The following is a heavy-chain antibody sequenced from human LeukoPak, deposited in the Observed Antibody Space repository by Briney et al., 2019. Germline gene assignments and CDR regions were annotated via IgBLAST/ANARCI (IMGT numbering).Heavy chain of an antibody. J-gene: IGHJ4*02. CDR1: GFTYSSYS. Sequence: GGSLRLSCAASGFTYSSYSMNWVRQAPGKGLEWVSYISSSSSTIYYADSVKGRFTISRDNAKNSLYLQMNSLRDEDTAVYYCARLGIAVAGPYFDYWGQGTLVTVSS. CDR2: ISSSSSTI. CDR3: ARLGIAVAGPYFDY. V-gene: IGHV3-48*02. D-gene: IGHD6-19*01.